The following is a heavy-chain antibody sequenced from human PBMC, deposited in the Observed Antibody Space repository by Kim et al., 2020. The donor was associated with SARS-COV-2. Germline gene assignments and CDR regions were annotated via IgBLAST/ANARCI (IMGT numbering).Heavy chain of an antibody. J-gene: IGHJ4*02. CDR2: IYYSGST. Sequence: ETLSLTCTVSGGSISSSSYYWGWIRQPPGKGLEWIGSIYYSGSTYYNPSLKSRVTISVDTSKNQFSLKLSSVTAADTAVYYCASSGDYDYVWGSYAGGYWGQGTLVTVSS. CDR1: GGSISSSSYY. V-gene: IGHV4-39*01. CDR3: ASSGDYDYVWGSYAGGY. D-gene: IGHD3-16*01.